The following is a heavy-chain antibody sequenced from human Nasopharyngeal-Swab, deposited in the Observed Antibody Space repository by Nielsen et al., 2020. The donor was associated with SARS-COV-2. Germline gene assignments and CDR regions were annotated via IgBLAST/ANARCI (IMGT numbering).Heavy chain of an antibody. J-gene: IGHJ3*02. Sequence: SHPLSLTCTVSGRTISSGDYYRSWIRQPPGKGLEWIGYSYYSGSTYYNPSLKSRVTISVATSKNQLSMKLSSVTDTDTAVYYCAREFSYYYVCSCYAEPADAFDIWCQGTMVTVSS. V-gene: IGHV4-30-4*01. CDR3: AREFSYYYVCSCYAEPADAFDI. D-gene: IGHD3-22*01. CDR2: SYYSGST. CDR1: GRTISSGDYY.